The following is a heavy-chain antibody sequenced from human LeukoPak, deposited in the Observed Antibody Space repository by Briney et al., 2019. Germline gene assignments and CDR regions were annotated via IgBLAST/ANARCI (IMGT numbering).Heavy chain of an antibody. CDR3: AKFHRGSGYYYGDNWFDP. CDR2: ISGSGGST. J-gene: IGHJ5*02. D-gene: IGHD3-22*01. Sequence: PGGSLRLSCAASGFTFSGYEMNWVRQAPGKGLEWVSAISGSGGSTYYADSVKGRFTISRDNSKNTLYLQMNSLRAEDTAVYYCAKFHRGSGYYYGDNWFDPWGQGTLVTVSS. V-gene: IGHV3-23*01. CDR1: GFTFSGYE.